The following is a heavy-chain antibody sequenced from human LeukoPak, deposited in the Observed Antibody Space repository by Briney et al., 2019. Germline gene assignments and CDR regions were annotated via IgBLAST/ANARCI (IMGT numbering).Heavy chain of an antibody. V-gene: IGHV4-59*01. CDR3: ARMGAMDAFDI. CDR1: GGSISSYY. D-gene: IGHD2-2*01. J-gene: IGHJ3*02. CDR2: IYYSGST. Sequence: SETLSLTCTVSGGSISSYYWSWIRQPPGKGPEWIGYIYYSGSTNYNPSLKSRVTISVDTSKNQFSLKLSSVTAADTAVYYCARMGAMDAFDIWGQGTMVTVSS.